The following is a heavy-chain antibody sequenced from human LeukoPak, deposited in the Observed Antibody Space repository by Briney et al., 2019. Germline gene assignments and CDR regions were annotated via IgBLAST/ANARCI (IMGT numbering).Heavy chain of an antibody. CDR2: INHSGST. D-gene: IGHD1-26*01. J-gene: IGHJ4*02. V-gene: IGHV4-34*01. CDR3: ARDHIAGARGFDY. Sequence: GSLRLSCAASGFTFSSYAMSWTRQPPGKGLEWIGEINHSGSTNYNPSLKSRVTISVDTSKNQFSLKLSSVTAADTAVYYCARDHIAGARGFDYWAQGTLVTVSS. CDR1: GFTFSSYA.